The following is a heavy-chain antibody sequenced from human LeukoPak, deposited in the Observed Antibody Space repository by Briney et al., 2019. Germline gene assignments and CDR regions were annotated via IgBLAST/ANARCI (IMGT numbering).Heavy chain of an antibody. D-gene: IGHD3-16*01. Sequence: PSETLSLTCTVSGDSISSSAFYWGWIRQPPGKGLEWIASISYSGKTLYNPSLQTRVTISVDTSKNQFSLKLSSVAAADAAIYCCARDLSGGRSYWGRGTVVTVSS. J-gene: IGHJ4*02. CDR3: ARDLSGGRSY. V-gene: IGHV4-39*02. CDR1: GDSISSSAFY. CDR2: ISYSGKT.